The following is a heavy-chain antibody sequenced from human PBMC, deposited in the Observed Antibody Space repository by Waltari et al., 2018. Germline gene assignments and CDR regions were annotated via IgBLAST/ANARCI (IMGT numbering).Heavy chain of an antibody. CDR2: SNPNSGGT. CDR1: GYPFRDYY. D-gene: IGHD6-13*01. Sequence: QVHLVQSGAEVKKPGASVKVSCQASGYPFRDYYILWVRRAPGQGLEWRGWSNPNSGGTNYAQKFQGRVTLTRDTSISTAYMDLSSLRSDDTAVYYCARVHRSAAGVWFDPWGQGTLVTVSS. CDR3: ARVHRSAAGVWFDP. V-gene: IGHV1-2*02. J-gene: IGHJ5*02.